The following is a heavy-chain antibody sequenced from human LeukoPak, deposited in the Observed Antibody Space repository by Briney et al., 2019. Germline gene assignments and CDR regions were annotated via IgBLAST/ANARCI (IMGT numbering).Heavy chain of an antibody. Sequence: PSETLSLTCTVSAGSISSSSYYWGWIRQPPGKRLEWIGSIYDSGSTYYNPPLKSRVTISVDTSKNQFSLKLSSVTAADTAVYYCARQIVISGVTTDNWFDPWGQGTLVTVSS. CDR2: IYDSGST. D-gene: IGHD4-17*01. CDR3: ARQIVISGVTTDNWFDP. CDR1: AGSISSSSYY. J-gene: IGHJ5*02. V-gene: IGHV4-39*01.